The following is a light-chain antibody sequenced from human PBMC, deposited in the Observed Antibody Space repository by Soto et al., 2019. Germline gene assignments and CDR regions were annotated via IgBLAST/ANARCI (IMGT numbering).Light chain of an antibody. J-gene: IGLJ1*01. CDR3: SSYTISSLYV. CDR2: DVS. Sequence: QSALTQPASVSGSPGQSITISCTGTSSDVGGYNYVSWYQQHPGKAPKLMIYDVSNRPSGVSNRFSGSKSGNTASLTISGLQAEDEAAYYCSSYTISSLYVFGTGTKVTVL. V-gene: IGLV2-14*03. CDR1: SSDVGGYNY.